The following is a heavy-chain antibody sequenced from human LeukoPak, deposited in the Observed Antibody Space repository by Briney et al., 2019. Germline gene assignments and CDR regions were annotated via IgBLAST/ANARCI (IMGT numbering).Heavy chain of an antibody. CDR1: GYTFTGYY. CDR3: ARLGENGLLTGYFYP. V-gene: IGHV1-2*02. CDR2: INPDSGGT. D-gene: IGHD3-9*01. J-gene: IGHJ5*02. Sequence: ASVKVSCKASGYTFTGYYMHWVRQAPGQGLEWMGRINPDSGGTDYAQKFQGRVTMTRDTSISTAYMDLGRLRSDDTAAYYCARLGENGLLTGYFYPWGQGTLVTVSS.